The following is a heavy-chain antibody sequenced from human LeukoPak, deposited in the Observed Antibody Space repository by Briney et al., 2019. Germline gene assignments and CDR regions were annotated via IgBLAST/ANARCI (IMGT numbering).Heavy chain of an antibody. V-gene: IGHV3-23*01. Sequence: GGSLRLSCAASGFTFSSYAMSWVRQAPGKGLEWVSAISGSGGSTYYADSVKGRFTISRDNAKNSLYLQMNSLRAEDTAVYYCARDPPTTYYYDSSGYYYFSYWGQGTLVTVSS. J-gene: IGHJ4*02. CDR1: GFTFSSYA. D-gene: IGHD3-22*01. CDR2: ISGSGGST. CDR3: ARDPPTTYYYDSSGYYYFSY.